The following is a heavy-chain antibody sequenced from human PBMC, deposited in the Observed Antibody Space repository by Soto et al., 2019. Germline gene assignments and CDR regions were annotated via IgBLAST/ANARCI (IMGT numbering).Heavy chain of an antibody. Sequence: SLRLSCAVSGFTFSSHGMQWVRQAPGKGLEWVAVIAYDGSVSYYTDSVKGRFTVSRDNSKNTLYLQMNSLRAEDTAVYYCAKVRGMVRGSDYYYYGMDVWGQGTTVTVSS. CDR1: GFTFSSHG. J-gene: IGHJ6*02. CDR2: IAYDGSVS. D-gene: IGHD3-10*01. CDR3: AKVRGMVRGSDYYYYGMDV. V-gene: IGHV3-30*18.